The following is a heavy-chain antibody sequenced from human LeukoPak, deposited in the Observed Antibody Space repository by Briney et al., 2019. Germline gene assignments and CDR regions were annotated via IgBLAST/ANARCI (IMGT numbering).Heavy chain of an antibody. CDR2: IKSKTDGGTT. CDR3: TTDRFDCSSTSCYGSWFDP. D-gene: IGHD2-2*01. Sequence: SGGSLRLSCAASGFTFSNAWMSWVRQAPGKGLEWVGRIKSKTDGGTTDYAAPVKGRFTISRDDSKNTVYLQMNSLKTEDTAVYYCTTDRFDCSSTSCYGSWFDPWGQGALVTVSS. J-gene: IGHJ5*02. V-gene: IGHV3-15*01. CDR1: GFTFSNAW.